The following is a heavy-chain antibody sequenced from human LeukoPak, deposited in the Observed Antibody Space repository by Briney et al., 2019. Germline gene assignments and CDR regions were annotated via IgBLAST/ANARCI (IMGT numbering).Heavy chain of an antibody. CDR1: GFTFSSYW. CDR2: IKPDGSEK. Sequence: RSGGSLRLSCAVSGFTFSSYWMSWVRQAPGRRPEWVANIKPDGSEKYYVDSVKGRFTVSRDNAKNSLFLQMNSLRDEDTAVYYCARERSCTDGLCYSYFDHWGQGTLVTVSS. CDR3: ARERSCTDGLCYSYFDH. V-gene: IGHV3-7*01. J-gene: IGHJ4*02. D-gene: IGHD2-8*01.